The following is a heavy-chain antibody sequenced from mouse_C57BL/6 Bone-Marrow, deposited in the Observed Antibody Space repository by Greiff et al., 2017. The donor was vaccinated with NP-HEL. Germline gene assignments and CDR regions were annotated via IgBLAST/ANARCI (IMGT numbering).Heavy chain of an antibody. CDR2: INYDGSST. D-gene: IGHD2-4*01. CDR1: GFTFSDYY. V-gene: IGHV5-16*01. J-gene: IGHJ1*03. Sequence: LVESEGGLVQPGSSMKLSCTASGFTFSDYYMAWVRQVPEKGLEWVANINYDGSSTYYLDSLKSRFIISRDNAKNILYLQMSSLKSEDTATYYCARDDYEGWYFDVWGTGTTVTVSS. CDR3: ARDDYEGWYFDV.